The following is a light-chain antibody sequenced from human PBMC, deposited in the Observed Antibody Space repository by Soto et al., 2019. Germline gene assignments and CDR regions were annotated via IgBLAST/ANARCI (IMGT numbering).Light chain of an antibody. CDR1: SGSIASND. CDR3: QSYDSSTVV. CDR2: ENN. J-gene: IGLJ2*01. V-gene: IGLV6-57*04. Sequence: NFLLTQPHSVSESPGKTVTISCTRSSGSIASNDVQWYQQRPGSAPTTVIYENNQRPSVVPDRFSGSTDGSSNSASLTISGLQTEDEADYYCQSYDSSTVVFGGGTKVTVL.